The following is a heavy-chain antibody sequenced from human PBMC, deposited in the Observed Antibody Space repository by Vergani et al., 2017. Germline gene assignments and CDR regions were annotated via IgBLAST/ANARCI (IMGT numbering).Heavy chain of an antibody. V-gene: IGHV3-13*01. CDR2: IGTAGDT. J-gene: IGHJ6*03. CDR1: GFTFSTYD. Sequence: EVQLVESGGGLVQPGGSLRLSCAASGFTFSTYDMHWVRQATGKGLEWVSAIGTAGDTYYPGSVKGRFTISRENSKNTLYLQMNSLRAEDTAVYYCARFPSVEQLDYYYYYMDVWGKGTTVTVSS. CDR3: ARFPSVEQLDYYYYYMDV. D-gene: IGHD6-6*01.